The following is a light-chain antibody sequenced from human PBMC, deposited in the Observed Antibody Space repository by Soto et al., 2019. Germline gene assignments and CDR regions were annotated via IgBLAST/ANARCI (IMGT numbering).Light chain of an antibody. CDR1: ALPKQY. V-gene: IGLV3-25*03. CDR3: QSADSSGTYRV. J-gene: IGLJ3*02. CDR2: KDS. Sequence: SSELTQPPSVSVSPGQTARITCSGDALPKQYAYWYQQKPSQAPVLVIYKDSERPSGIPERFSGSSSGTTVTLTISGVQAEDEADYYCQSADSSGTYRVFGGGTKLTVL.